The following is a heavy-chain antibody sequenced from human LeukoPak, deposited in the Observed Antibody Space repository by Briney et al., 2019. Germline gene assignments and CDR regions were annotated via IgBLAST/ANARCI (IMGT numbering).Heavy chain of an antibody. D-gene: IGHD3-16*01. V-gene: IGHV3-23*01. Sequence: GGSLRLSCAASGFTLNTNDMNWVRQAPGKGLEWVSIISDSGGRTHHADSVKGRFTISRDNSKSTLYLQMNSLRPEDTAVYYCDGADFWGQGTLVTVSS. CDR2: ISDSGGRT. CDR3: DGADF. CDR1: GFTLNTND. J-gene: IGHJ4*02.